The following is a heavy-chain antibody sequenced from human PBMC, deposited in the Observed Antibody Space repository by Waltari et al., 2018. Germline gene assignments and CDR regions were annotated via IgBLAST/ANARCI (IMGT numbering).Heavy chain of an antibody. J-gene: IGHJ5*02. CDR2: INHSGST. Sequence: QVQLQQWGAGLLKPSETLSLTCAVYGGSFSGYYLSWIRQPPGKGLEWIGEINHSGSTNYNPSLKSRVTISVDTSKNQFSLKLSSVTAADTAVYYCARGSSSRYCSSTSCYGRAGFDPWGQGTLVTVSS. D-gene: IGHD2-2*01. CDR3: ARGSSSRYCSSTSCYGRAGFDP. CDR1: GGSFSGYY. V-gene: IGHV4-34*01.